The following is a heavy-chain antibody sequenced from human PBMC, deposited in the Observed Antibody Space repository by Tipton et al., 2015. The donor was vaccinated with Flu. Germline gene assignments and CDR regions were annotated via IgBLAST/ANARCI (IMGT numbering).Heavy chain of an antibody. Sequence: TLSLTCTVSGGSISSYYWSWIRQPPGKGLEWIGYIYYSGSTNYNPSLKSRVTISVDTSKNQFSLKLSSVTAADTVVYYCARELNYGMDVWDQGTTVTVSS. J-gene: IGHJ6*02. CDR3: ARELNYGMDV. CDR1: GGSISSYY. V-gene: IGHV4-59*01. CDR2: IYYSGST.